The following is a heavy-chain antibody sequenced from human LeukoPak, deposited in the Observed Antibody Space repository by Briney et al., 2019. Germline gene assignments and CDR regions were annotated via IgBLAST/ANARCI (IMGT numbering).Heavy chain of an antibody. CDR1: GYTFTGYY. CDR3: ARGYSSPVPNFDY. Sequence: ASVKVSCKASGYTFTGYYMHWVRQAPGQGLEWMGWINPNNGGTSYAQKFQGRVTMTRDTSITTSYMELPSLTSDDTAVYYCARGYSSPVPNFDYWGQGTLVTVSS. J-gene: IGHJ4*02. CDR2: INPNNGGT. V-gene: IGHV1-2*02. D-gene: IGHD6-13*01.